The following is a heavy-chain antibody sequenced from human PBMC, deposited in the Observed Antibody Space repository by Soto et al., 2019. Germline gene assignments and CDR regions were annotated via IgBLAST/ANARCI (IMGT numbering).Heavy chain of an antibody. J-gene: IGHJ3*01. Sequence: EVQVVESGGGLVQPGGSLRLSCAGSGFTISDHYMDWVRQAPGKGLEWVGRSRNKSKKYTTEYAASVKGRFTISRDDSKNSLYLQMNSLYTEDTALYYCARISAAVSNPFDVWGQGTMVTVSS. CDR1: GFTISDHY. D-gene: IGHD6-13*01. CDR2: SRNKSKKYTT. CDR3: ARISAAVSNPFDV. V-gene: IGHV3-72*01.